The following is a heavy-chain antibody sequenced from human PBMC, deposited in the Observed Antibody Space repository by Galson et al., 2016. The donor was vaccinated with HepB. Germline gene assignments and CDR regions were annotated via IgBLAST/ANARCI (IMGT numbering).Heavy chain of an antibody. CDR1: GFTFSDYY. D-gene: IGHD2-8*01. V-gene: IGHV3-11*01. CDR2: IGRGDTTI. Sequence: SLRLSCAASGFTFSDYYMSWIRQSPGKGLEWVSYIGRGDTTIYYADSVKGRFTIPRDNAKNSLYLQMSSLEAEDTAVYYCARLIYYYYAMDVWGQGTTVSVS. CDR3: ARLIYYYYAMDV. J-gene: IGHJ6*02.